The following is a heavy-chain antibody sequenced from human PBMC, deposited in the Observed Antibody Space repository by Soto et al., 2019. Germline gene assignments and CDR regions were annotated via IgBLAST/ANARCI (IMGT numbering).Heavy chain of an antibody. CDR2: MSFDGNSK. CDR3: AQDKGRSLTGGMDV. V-gene: IGHV3-30*18. D-gene: IGHD3-9*01. Sequence: PXGSLRLSCAASGFTVSSLGMHGVRPAPGKGLEWVAVMSFDGNSKYYADSTKGRFIISRDNSKNTLYLEMNSLRAEDTAVYYCAQDKGRSLTGGMDVCGQGTTVTVSS. CDR1: GFTVSSLG. J-gene: IGHJ6*02.